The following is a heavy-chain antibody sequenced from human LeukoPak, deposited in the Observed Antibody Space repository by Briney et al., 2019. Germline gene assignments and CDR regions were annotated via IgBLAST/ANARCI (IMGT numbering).Heavy chain of an antibody. Sequence: SETLSLTCTVSGGSISSYYWSWIRQPPGKGLEWIGYIYYSGSTNYNPSLKSRVTISVDTSKNQFSLKLSSVTAADTAVYYCAREDGLYGMDVWGQGTTVTVSS. V-gene: IGHV4-59*01. J-gene: IGHJ6*02. CDR3: AREDGLYGMDV. CDR1: GGSISSYY. CDR2: IYYSGST.